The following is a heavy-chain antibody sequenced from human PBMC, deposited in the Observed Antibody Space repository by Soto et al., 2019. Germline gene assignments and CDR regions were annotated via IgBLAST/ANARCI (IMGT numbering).Heavy chain of an antibody. CDR2: IWSDGNNE. D-gene: IGHD6-19*01. Sequence: QVQLVESGGGVVQPGRSLRLSCVGSGFPFWHYGMHWVRQAPGKGLEWVVVIWSDGNNESYADSVEGRFAISRDNSKDALYLEMNSLRVEETAVYFCARDRNGGWFHMDVWGQGTTVSVSS. V-gene: IGHV3-33*01. CDR3: ARDRNGGWFHMDV. CDR1: GFPFWHYG. J-gene: IGHJ6*02.